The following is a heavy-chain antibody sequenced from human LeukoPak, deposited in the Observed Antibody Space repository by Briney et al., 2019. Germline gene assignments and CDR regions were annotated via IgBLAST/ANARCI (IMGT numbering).Heavy chain of an antibody. CDR1: GYTLTGYY. J-gene: IGHJ5*02. Sequence: ASVKVSCKASGYTLTGYYMHWVRQAPGQGLEWMGWINPNSGGTNYAQKFQGRVTMTRDTSISTAYMELSRLRSDDTAVYYCARSFYYDSSGYENWFDPWGQGTLVTVSS. V-gene: IGHV1-2*02. CDR3: ARSFYYDSSGYENWFDP. D-gene: IGHD3-22*01. CDR2: INPNSGGT.